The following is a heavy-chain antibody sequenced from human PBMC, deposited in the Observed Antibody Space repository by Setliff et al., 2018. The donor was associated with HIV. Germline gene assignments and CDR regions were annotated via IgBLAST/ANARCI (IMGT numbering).Heavy chain of an antibody. CDR3: TRQGLTMLRGVPAPILYYFDY. CDR2: LYHSGSA. D-gene: IGHD3-10*01. V-gene: IGHV4-59*11. J-gene: IGHJ4*02. CDR1: GGSISSHY. Sequence: SETLSLTCTVSGGSISSHYWSWIRQPPGKGLEWIGYLYHSGSANYNPSLKSRVTISGDTSKNQFSLKLSSVTAADTAIYYCTRQGLTMLRGVPAPILYYFDYWGQGILVTVSS.